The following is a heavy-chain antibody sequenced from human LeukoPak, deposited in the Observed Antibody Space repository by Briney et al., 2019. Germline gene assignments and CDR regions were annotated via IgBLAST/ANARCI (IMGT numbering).Heavy chain of an antibody. CDR1: GFTFSNAW. D-gene: IGHD1-7*01. J-gene: IGHJ6*03. Sequence: GGSLRLSCAASGFTFSNAWMSWVRQAPGKGLEWVGRIKSKTDGGTTDYAAPVKGRFTISRDDSKNTLYLQMNSLKTEDTAVYYCTTDLDGTTGYYYYYYTDVWGKGTTVTVSS. CDR3: TTDLDGTTGYYYYYYTDV. V-gene: IGHV3-15*01. CDR2: IKSKTDGGTT.